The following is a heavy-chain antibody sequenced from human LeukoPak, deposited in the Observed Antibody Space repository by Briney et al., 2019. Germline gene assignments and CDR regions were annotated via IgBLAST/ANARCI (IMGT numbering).Heavy chain of an antibody. D-gene: IGHD2-8*01. CDR1: GGSFSRYY. CDR3: ARVRRCTNGVCYTCDY. CDR2: INHSGST. V-gene: IGHV4-34*01. J-gene: IGHJ4*02. Sequence: SETLSLTCAVHGGSFSRYYWSWLRQPPGKGREGMGEINHSGSTNYNPSLKRRVTISVDTSKNQFSLKLSSVTAADTAVYYCARVRRCTNGVCYTCDYWGQGTLVTVSS.